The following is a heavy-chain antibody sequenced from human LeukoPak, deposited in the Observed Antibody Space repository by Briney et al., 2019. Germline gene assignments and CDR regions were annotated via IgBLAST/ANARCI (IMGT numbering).Heavy chain of an antibody. CDR3: AIRFSSSWYSDAFDI. J-gene: IGHJ3*02. Sequence: SRTLSLTCTVSGGSMSSGGYYWSWIRQPPGKGLEWIGYIYHSGSTYYNPSLKSRVTISVDRSKNQFSLKLSSVTAADTAVYYCAIRFSSSWYSDAFDIWGQGTMVTVSS. V-gene: IGHV4-30-2*01. D-gene: IGHD6-13*01. CDR1: GGSMSSGGYY. CDR2: IYHSGST.